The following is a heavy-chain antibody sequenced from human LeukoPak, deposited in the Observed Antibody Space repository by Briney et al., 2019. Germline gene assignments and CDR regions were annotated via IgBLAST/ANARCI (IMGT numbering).Heavy chain of an antibody. Sequence: SETLSLTCTVSGGSVSSNKWWSWVRQPPGKGLEWIGEIYHSGSTNYNPSLKSRVTISVDKSKNQFSLKLISVTAADTAVYYCARGYNGMWDFWGHGTLVTVSS. J-gene: IGHJ4*01. D-gene: IGHD5-12*01. CDR3: ARGYNGMWDF. CDR2: IYHSGST. V-gene: IGHV4-4*02. CDR1: GGSVSSNKW.